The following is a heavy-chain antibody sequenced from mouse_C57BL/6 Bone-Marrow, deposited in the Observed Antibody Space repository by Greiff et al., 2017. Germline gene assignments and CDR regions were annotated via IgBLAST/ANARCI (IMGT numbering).Heavy chain of an antibody. CDR2: ISSGGSYT. D-gene: IGHD1-1*01. CDR3: ARSEYYGSSYDWFAY. V-gene: IGHV5-6*01. J-gene: IGHJ3*01. CDR1: GFTFSSYG. Sequence: EVHLVESGGDLVKPGGSLKLSCAASGFTFSSYGMSWVRQTPDKRLEWVATISSGGSYTYYPDSVKGRFTISRDNAKNTLYLQMSSLKSEYTAMYDCARSEYYGSSYDWFAYWGQGTLVTVSA.